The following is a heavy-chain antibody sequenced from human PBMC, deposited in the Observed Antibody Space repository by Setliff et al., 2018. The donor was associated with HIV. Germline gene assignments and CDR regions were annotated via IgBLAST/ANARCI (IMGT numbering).Heavy chain of an antibody. Sequence: ASVKVSCKGSGYIFNTNGISWVRQAPGQGLEWMGWISAYNGNTNYAQRFQGRVTMTTDTSTSTAYTELRSLRSDDTAVYFCARDSCSSTSCPNWFDPWSQGTLVTVSS. D-gene: IGHD2-2*01. CDR1: GYIFNTNG. V-gene: IGHV1-18*01. CDR2: ISAYNGNT. CDR3: ARDSCSSTSCPNWFDP. J-gene: IGHJ5*02.